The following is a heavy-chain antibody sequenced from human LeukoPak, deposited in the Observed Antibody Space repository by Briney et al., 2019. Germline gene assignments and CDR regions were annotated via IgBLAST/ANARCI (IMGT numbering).Heavy chain of an antibody. Sequence: SETLSLTCTVSGGSISSSSYSWGWIRQPPGKGLGSIGNIYYSGSTYYNPSLKSRVTISLDTSKNQFSLKLSSVTAADTAVYYCARFYLKWELATTRLDYWGQGTLVTVSS. CDR3: ARFYLKWELATTRLDY. CDR2: IYYSGST. D-gene: IGHD1-26*01. J-gene: IGHJ4*02. CDR1: GGSISSSSYS. V-gene: IGHV4-39*07.